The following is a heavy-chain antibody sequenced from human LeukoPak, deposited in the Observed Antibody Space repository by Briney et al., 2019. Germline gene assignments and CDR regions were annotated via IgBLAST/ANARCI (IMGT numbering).Heavy chain of an antibody. D-gene: IGHD6-6*01. J-gene: IGHJ6*02. CDR1: GGSLSNYY. CDR2: VFTSGST. CDR3: GRTGIGSSYYYGMDV. Sequence: SETLSLTCTVSGGSLSNYYWSWIRQPAGKGLEWIGRVFTSGSTNYNLSLKSRVTMSVDTSKNQFSLKLNSVTAADTAVYYCGRTGIGSSYYYGMDVWGQGTTVTVSS. V-gene: IGHV4-4*07.